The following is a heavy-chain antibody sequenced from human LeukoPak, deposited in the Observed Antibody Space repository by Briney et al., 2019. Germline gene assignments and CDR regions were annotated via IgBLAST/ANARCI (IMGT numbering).Heavy chain of an antibody. Sequence: PGGSLRLSCAASGFTFSSYSMNWVRQAPGKGLEWVSSISSSSTYTYYADSVKGRFTISRDNAKNSLYLQMNSLRAEDTAVYYCAREGRARDGYNFGFDYWGQGTLVTVSS. CDR1: GFTFSSYS. CDR2: ISSSSTYT. CDR3: AREGRARDGYNFGFDY. V-gene: IGHV3-21*01. J-gene: IGHJ4*02. D-gene: IGHD5-24*01.